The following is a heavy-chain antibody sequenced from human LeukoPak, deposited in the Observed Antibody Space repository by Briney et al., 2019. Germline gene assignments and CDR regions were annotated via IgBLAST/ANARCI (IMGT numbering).Heavy chain of an antibody. D-gene: IGHD3-10*01. CDR1: GYTFTSYG. Sequence: ASVKVSCKASGYTFTSYGISWVRQAPGQGLEWLGWISAYNGNTNYAQKLQGRVTMNTDTSTSTAYMELRSLRSDDTAVYYCARGPITMVRGVMLSVARNDYWGQGTLVTVSS. J-gene: IGHJ4*02. CDR3: ARGPITMVRGVMLSVARNDY. CDR2: ISAYNGNT. V-gene: IGHV1-18*01.